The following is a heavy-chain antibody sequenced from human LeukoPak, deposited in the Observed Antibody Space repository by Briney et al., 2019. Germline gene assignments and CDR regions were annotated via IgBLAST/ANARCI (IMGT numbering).Heavy chain of an antibody. CDR1: GHSIINSFY. CDR2: IYHTGAT. D-gene: IGHD3-22*01. CDR3: ARTTDSSGFSPFQY. Sequence: SETLSLTCTVSGHSIINSFYWGWIRQPPGKGLEWIGSIYHTGATYYNPPLKSRVTISLDTSKNQFSLKLNSVTAADTAVYYCARTTDSSGFSPFQYWGQGTLVTVSS. V-gene: IGHV4-38-2*02. J-gene: IGHJ1*01.